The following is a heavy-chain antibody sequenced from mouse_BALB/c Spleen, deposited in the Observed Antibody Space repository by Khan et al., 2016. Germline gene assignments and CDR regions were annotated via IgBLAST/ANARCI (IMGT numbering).Heavy chain of an antibody. V-gene: IGHV1-87*01. CDR1: GYTFTSYW. Sequence: QVQLQQSGAELARPGASVKLSCKASGYTFTSYWMQWVKQRPGQGLEWIGAIYPGDGDTRYTQKFKDKATLTADKSSSTAYIQLSSLASEDSAVYYCAREVPPDYWGQGTTLTVSS. CDR3: AREVPPDY. CDR2: IYPGDGDT. J-gene: IGHJ2*01.